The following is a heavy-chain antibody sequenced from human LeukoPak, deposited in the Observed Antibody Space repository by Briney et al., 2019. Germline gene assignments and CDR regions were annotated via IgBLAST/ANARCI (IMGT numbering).Heavy chain of an antibody. CDR1: GGTFSSYA. D-gene: IGHD3-10*01. V-gene: IGHV1-69*05. Sequence: ASMKVSCKASGGTFSSYAISWVRQAPGQGLEWMGGIIPIFGTANYAQKFQGRVTIITDESTSTAYMELSSLRSEDTAVYYCARDEGLRGYYFDYWGQGTLVTVSS. CDR3: ARDEGLRGYYFDY. J-gene: IGHJ4*02. CDR2: IIPIFGTA.